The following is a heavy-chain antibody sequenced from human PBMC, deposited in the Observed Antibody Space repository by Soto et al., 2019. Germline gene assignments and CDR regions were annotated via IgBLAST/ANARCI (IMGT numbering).Heavy chain of an antibody. Sequence: SVKVSCKASGYTFTSYSMHWVRQAPGQGLEWMGIINPSSGRTSYAQNFQGRVTMTSDTSTSIVYMEMSSLKSEDTAVYYCARDHNFGFILYAMDVWGQGTTVTVS. CDR3: ARDHNFGFILYAMDV. CDR1: GYTFTSYS. J-gene: IGHJ6*02. D-gene: IGHD2-15*01. CDR2: INPSSGRT. V-gene: IGHV1-46*01.